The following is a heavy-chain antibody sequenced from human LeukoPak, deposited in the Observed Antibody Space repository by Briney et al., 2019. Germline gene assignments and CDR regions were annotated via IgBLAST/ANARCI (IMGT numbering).Heavy chain of an antibody. V-gene: IGHV3-30*04. CDR1: GFTFSDHA. Sequence: GGSLRLSCAASGFTFSDHAIHWVRQAPGKGLEWVAVISYDGSDKYYADSVKGRFTISRDNSKNTLYVQMNSLRAEDTAVYYCLFGDSQIDYWGQGTLVTVSS. D-gene: IGHD4-17*01. J-gene: IGHJ4*02. CDR2: ISYDGSDK. CDR3: LFGDSQIDY.